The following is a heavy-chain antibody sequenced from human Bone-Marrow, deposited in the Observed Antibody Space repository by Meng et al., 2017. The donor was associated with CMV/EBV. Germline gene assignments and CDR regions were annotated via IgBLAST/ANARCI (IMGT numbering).Heavy chain of an antibody. CDR2: IKKVGRT. CDR3: ARCSWDTAMVDKFDY. D-gene: IGHD5-18*01. J-gene: IGHJ4*02. Sequence: QYWCGRLSKPSEILPRLGAVYGGSSSFYSWSMIRQPTGRGLEWIGAIKKVGRTNTNHTLKSRVTISVDTSKNQFSVKLSSVTAADTAVYYCARCSWDTAMVDKFDYWGQGTLVTVSS. CDR1: GGSSSFYS. V-gene: IGHV4-34*01.